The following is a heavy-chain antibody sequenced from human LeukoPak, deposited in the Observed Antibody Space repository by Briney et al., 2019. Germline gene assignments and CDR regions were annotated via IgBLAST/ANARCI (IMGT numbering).Heavy chain of an antibody. J-gene: IGHJ6*03. D-gene: IGHD2-2*01. CDR3: ARDSTSYLYYYYYYMDV. CDR2: ISSSSSYI. CDR1: GFTFSSYS. V-gene: IGHV3-21*01. Sequence: GGSLRLSCAASGFTFSSYSMNWVRQAPGKGLEWVSSISSSSSYIYYADSVKGRFTISRDNAKNSLYLQMNSLRAEDTAVYYCARDSTSYLYYYYYYMDVWGKGTTVTVSS.